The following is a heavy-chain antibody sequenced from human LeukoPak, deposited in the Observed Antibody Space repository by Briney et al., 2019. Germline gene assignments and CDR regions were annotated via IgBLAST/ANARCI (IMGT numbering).Heavy chain of an antibody. V-gene: IGHV4-31*03. CDR2: IYYSGST. Sequence: SETLSLTCTVSGGSISSGGYYWSWIRQHPGKDLEWIGYIYYSGSTYYNPSLKSRVTISVDTSKNQFSLKLSSVTAADTAVYYCARYYYGSGSYPDAYYYYGMDVWGKGTTVTVSS. CDR3: ARYYYGSGSYPDAYYYYGMDV. D-gene: IGHD3-10*01. J-gene: IGHJ6*04. CDR1: GGSISSGGYY.